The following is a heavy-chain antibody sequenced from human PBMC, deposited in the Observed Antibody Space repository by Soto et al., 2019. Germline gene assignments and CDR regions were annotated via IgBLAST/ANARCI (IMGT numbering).Heavy chain of an antibody. CDR3: ARRGPGTYFDY. CDR2: ISGSGDST. D-gene: IGHD6-13*01. CDR1: GFTFSSYA. Sequence: EVQLLDSGGGLVQPGGSLRLSCAASGFTFSSYAMTWVRQAPGKGLEWVSVISGSGDSTDYADSVKGRFTISRDNSKNTLYLQMNSLRTEDTAVYYCARRGPGTYFDYWGQGTLVTVSS. V-gene: IGHV3-23*01. J-gene: IGHJ4*02.